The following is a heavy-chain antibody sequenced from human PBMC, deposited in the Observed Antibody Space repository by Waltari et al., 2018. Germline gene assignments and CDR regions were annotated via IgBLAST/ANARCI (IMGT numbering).Heavy chain of an antibody. Sequence: QVQLQESGPGLVKPSQTLSPTCTVSGGSISSGSYYWSWIRQPAGKGLEWIGRIYTSGSTNYNPSLKSRVTISVDTSKNQFSLKLSSVTAADTAVYYCARTRRGSSWPLDYWGQGTLVTVSS. CDR2: IYTSGST. D-gene: IGHD6-13*01. CDR3: ARTRRGSSWPLDY. J-gene: IGHJ4*02. CDR1: GGSISSGSYY. V-gene: IGHV4-61*02.